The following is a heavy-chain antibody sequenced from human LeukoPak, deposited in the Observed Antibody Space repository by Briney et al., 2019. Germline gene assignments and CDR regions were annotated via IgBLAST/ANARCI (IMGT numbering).Heavy chain of an antibody. CDR3: ARLRGYYGSGSYFPDH. D-gene: IGHD3-10*01. Sequence: GGSLRLSCSASGFTFSTYSMIWVRQAPGKGLKCVLYISSSSTTIYYVDSVKGRFTISRDNAKNSLYLQMNSLRDEDTAVYYCARLRGYYGSGSYFPDHWGQGTLVTVTS. CDR1: GFTFSTYS. CDR2: ISSSSTTI. J-gene: IGHJ4*02. V-gene: IGHV3-48*02.